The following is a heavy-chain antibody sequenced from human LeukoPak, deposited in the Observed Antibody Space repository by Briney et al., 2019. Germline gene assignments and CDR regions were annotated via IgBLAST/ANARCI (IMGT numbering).Heavy chain of an antibody. Sequence: GGSLRLSCAASGFTFSSYAMHWVRQAPGKGLEWVAVISYDGSNKYYADSVKGRFTISRDNSKNTLYLQMNSLRAEDTAVYYCARGRDYYDSSGYYPVNLDYWGQGTLVTVSS. CDR2: ISYDGSNK. J-gene: IGHJ4*02. D-gene: IGHD3-22*01. CDR1: GFTFSSYA. CDR3: ARGRDYYDSSGYYPVNLDY. V-gene: IGHV3-30*04.